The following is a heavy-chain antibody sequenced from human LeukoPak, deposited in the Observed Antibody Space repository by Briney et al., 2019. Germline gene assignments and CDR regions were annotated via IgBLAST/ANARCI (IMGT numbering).Heavy chain of an antibody. CDR2: IYHSGST. Sequence: SETLSLTCTVSGYSISSGYYWGWIRQPPGKGLEWIGSIYHSGSTYYNPSLKSRVTISVDTSKNQFSLKLSSVTAADTAVYYCARGWGDYGGNFEYFQHWGQGTLVTVSS. CDR1: GYSISSGYY. V-gene: IGHV4-38-2*02. J-gene: IGHJ1*01. CDR3: ARGWGDYGGNFEYFQH. D-gene: IGHD4-23*01.